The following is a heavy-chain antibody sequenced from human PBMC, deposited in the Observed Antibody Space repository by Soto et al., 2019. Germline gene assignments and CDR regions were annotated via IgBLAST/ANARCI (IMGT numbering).Heavy chain of an antibody. D-gene: IGHD1-26*01. V-gene: IGHV1-18*04. CDR2: ISGYNGDT. J-gene: IGHJ6*02. CDR1: GYTFTNYG. CDR3: ARDRRELSNGLYNALDV. Sequence: QVQLVQSGAEVKRPGASVKVSCKASGYTFTNYGISCVRQGPAQGLECMGWISGYNGDTNYAQKFQGRVTMTTDTSTSTAYMELRSLRSDDTAVYYCARDRRELSNGLYNALDVWGQGTTVTVSS.